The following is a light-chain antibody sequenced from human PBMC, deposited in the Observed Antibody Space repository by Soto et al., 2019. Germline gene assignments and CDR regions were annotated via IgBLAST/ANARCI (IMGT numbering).Light chain of an antibody. CDR3: QQYGTSPPLT. J-gene: IGKJ4*01. CDR2: GAS. CDR1: QSVYSTY. Sequence: EIGLTQSPGTLSLSPGERATLSCRSSQSVYSTYLAWYQQKPGQATRLLISGASSRAPGIPDRFSGSGSGTEFTLTISRLEPEDFAVYYCQQYGTSPPLTFGGGTKVEIK. V-gene: IGKV3-20*01.